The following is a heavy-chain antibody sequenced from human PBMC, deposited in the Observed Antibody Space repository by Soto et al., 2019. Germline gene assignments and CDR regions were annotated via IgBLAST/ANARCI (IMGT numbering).Heavy chain of an antibody. CDR1: GGSIINCY. D-gene: IGHD6-13*01. CDR3: ARQTTYSSSWFDF. J-gene: IGHJ5*01. Sequence: SETLSLTCTVSGGSIINCYWTWIRQPAGKGLEWVGRIYSSGSASYNPSLKSRLSMSVDTSKNQFTLKLTSVTAADTALYYCARQTTYSSSWFDFWGHGTLVTVSS. V-gene: IGHV4-4*07. CDR2: IYSSGSA.